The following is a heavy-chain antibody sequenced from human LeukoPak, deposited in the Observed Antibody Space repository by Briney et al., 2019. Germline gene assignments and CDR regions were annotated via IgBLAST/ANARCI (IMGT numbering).Heavy chain of an antibody. CDR2: ITAYNGIT. CDR1: CYTFTSYG. CDR3: ARDHLGYGDYLGTFDY. V-gene: IGHV1-18*01. J-gene: IGHJ4*02. D-gene: IGHD4-17*01. Sequence: GTSYKGSCKAFCYTFTSYGISWVRHAPGQGLELSGYITAYNGITNYAQKLQGRVTMTTDTCMSTAYLELRSLRSGDTAVYYCARDHLGYGDYLGTFDYWGQGTLVTVSS.